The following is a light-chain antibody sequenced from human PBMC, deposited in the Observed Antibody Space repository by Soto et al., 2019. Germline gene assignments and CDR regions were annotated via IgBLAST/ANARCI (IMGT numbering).Light chain of an antibody. CDR1: QSIDSNY. CDR3: QQDYNLPFT. J-gene: IGKJ5*01. CDR2: GAS. V-gene: IGKV3D-7*01. Sequence: EIVVTQSPGTLSLSPGERATLSCRASQSIDSNYLSWYQQKPGQAPRLIISGASTRATGTPARFSSSGSGTGFTLTISSLQTEDFAVYYCQQDYNLPFTFGQGTRLE.